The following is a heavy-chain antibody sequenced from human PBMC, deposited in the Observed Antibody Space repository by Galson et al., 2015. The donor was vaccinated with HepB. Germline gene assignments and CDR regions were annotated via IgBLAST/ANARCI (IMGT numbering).Heavy chain of an antibody. D-gene: IGHD3-16*01. CDR2: ISGSGAST. CDR3: AKDWGRLKTFDY. CDR1: GFTFSSYA. J-gene: IGHJ4*02. V-gene: IGHV3-23*01. Sequence: SLRLSCAASGFTFSSYAVGWVRQTPGKGLEWVSSISGSGASTFYADSVKGRFTISRDNSKNTLNLQMNSLRVDDTAVYFCAKDWGRLKTFDYWGQGTLVTVSS.